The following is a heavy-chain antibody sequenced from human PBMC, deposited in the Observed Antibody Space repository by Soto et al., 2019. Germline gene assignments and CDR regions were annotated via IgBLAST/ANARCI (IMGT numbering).Heavy chain of an antibody. CDR2: FNPILDMS. J-gene: IGHJ4*02. D-gene: IGHD3-10*01. Sequence: ASVKVSCKSSGDPFNFYTINWLRQAPGQGLEWMGRFNPILDMSTYAHKFQGRVTVIADKSTSTAHMQLSSLRSDDTATYYCATSYGSGSRPFDYWGQGTLVTVSS. V-gene: IGHV1-69*02. CDR3: ATSYGSGSRPFDY. CDR1: GDPFNFYT.